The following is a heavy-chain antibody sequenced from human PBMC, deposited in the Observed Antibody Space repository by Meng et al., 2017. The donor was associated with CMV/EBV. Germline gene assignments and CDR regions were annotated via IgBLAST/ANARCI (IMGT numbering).Heavy chain of an antibody. CDR2: ISAYNGNT. CDR3: ARGFSHSSGWPGNFDY. J-gene: IGHJ4*02. D-gene: IGHD6-19*01. Sequence: ASVKVSCKASGYTFTSYGISWVRQAPGQGLEWMGWISAYNGNTNYAQKLQGRVTMTRDTSTSTVYMELSSLRSEDSAVYYCARGFSHSSGWPGNFDYWGQGTLVTVSS. CDR1: GYTFTSYG. V-gene: IGHV1-18*01.